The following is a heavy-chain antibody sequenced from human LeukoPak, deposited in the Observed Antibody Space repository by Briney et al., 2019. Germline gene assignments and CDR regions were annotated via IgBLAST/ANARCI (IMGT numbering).Heavy chain of an antibody. CDR2: IIPIFGTA. CDR1: GGTFSSYA. D-gene: IGHD3-16*01. V-gene: IGHV1-69*05. J-gene: IGHJ3*02. CDR3: ARVGEKLVVAASFDI. Sequence: GASVKVSCKASGGTFSSYAISWVRQAPGQGLEWMGGIIPIFGTANYAQKFQGRVTITTDESTSTAYMELSSLRSEDTAVYYCARVGEKLVVAASFDIWGQGTMVTVSS.